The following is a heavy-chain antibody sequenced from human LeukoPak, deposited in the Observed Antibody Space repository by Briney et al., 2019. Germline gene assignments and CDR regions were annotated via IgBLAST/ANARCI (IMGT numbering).Heavy chain of an antibody. CDR1: GFTFSSYS. V-gene: IGHV3-21*01. Sequence: PGGSLRLSCAASGFTFSSYSMNWVRQAPGKGLEWVSSISSSSSYIYYADSVKGRFTISRDNAKNPLYLQMNSLRAKDTAVYHCAKTGFDSSGHDAFDIWGQGTMVTVSS. CDR3: AKTGFDSSGHDAFDI. CDR2: ISSSSSYI. D-gene: IGHD6-19*01. J-gene: IGHJ3*02.